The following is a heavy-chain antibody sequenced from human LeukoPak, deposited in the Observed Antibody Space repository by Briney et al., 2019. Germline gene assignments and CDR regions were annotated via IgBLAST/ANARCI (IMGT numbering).Heavy chain of an antibody. CDR3: ARGRRGIWFGESVFYGMDV. CDR1: GGSISSYY. V-gene: IGHV4-4*07. CDR2: IHTSGST. D-gene: IGHD3-10*01. J-gene: IGHJ6*02. Sequence: SETLSLTCTVSGGSISSYYWTWIRQPAGKGLEWIGRIHTSGSTNYNPSLKSRVTISVDTSKNQFSLKLSSATAADTAVYYCARGRRGIWFGESVFYGMDVWGQGTTVTVSS.